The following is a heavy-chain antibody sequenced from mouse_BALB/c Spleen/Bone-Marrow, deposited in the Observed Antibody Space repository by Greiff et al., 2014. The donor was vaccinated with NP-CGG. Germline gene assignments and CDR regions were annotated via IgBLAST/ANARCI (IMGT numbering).Heavy chain of an antibody. CDR1: GFNIKDTY. Sequence: EVQLQQSGAELVMPGASVKLSCTASGFNIKDTYMHWVKQRPEQGLEWIGRIDPANGNTKYDPKFQGKATITADTSSNTAYLQLSSLTSEDTAVYYCARNYGSSPFDYWGQGTTLTVSS. D-gene: IGHD1-1*01. J-gene: IGHJ2*01. CDR3: ARNYGSSPFDY. CDR2: IDPANGNT. V-gene: IGHV14-3*02.